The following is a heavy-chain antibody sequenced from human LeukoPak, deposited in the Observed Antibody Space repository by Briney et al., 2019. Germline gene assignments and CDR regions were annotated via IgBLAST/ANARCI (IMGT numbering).Heavy chain of an antibody. V-gene: IGHV4-39*07. CDR2: IYYSGST. Sequence: SETLSLTCTVSGGSISSSVYYWGWIRQPPGTGLEWIGSIYYSGSTYYNPSLKSRATISVDTSRNQFSLKLSSVTAADTAVYYCARARPRGSWYPNNWFDPWGQGTLVTVSA. CDR3: ARARPRGSWYPNNWFDP. J-gene: IGHJ5*02. CDR1: GGSISSSVYY. D-gene: IGHD6-13*01.